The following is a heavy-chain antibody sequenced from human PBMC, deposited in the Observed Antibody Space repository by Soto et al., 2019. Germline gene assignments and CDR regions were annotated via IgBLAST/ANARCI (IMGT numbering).Heavy chain of an antibody. Sequence: GGSLRLSCAASGFTFSNAWMSWVRQAPGKGLEWVGRIKSKTDGGTTDYAAPVKGRFTISRDDSKNTLYLQMNSLKTEDTAVYYCTSKLLRYSNSDAFDICRQLTMFTASS. CDR1: GFTFSNAW. D-gene: IGHD5-18*01. CDR3: TSKLLRYSNSDAFDI. J-gene: IGHJ3*02. CDR2: IKSKTDGGTT. V-gene: IGHV3-15*01.